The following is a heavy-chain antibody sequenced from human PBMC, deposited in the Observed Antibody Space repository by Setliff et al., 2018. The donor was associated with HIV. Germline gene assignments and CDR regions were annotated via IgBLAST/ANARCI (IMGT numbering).Heavy chain of an antibody. D-gene: IGHD3-10*01. J-gene: IGHJ4*02. Sequence: SETLSLTCTVSGGSISSHYWSWIRQPPGKGLEWIGTIYHNGNTNYNPSLKSRVTISVDTSKNQFSLRLSSVTAAETAVYYCARVPFGSGSYYFDFWGQGTLVTVSS. CDR3: ARVPFGSGSYYFDF. CDR1: GGSISSHY. CDR2: IYHNGNT. V-gene: IGHV4-59*11.